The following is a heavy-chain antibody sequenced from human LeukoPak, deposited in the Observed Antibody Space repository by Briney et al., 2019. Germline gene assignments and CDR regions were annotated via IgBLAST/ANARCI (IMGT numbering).Heavy chain of an antibody. D-gene: IGHD3-22*01. CDR3: ARPLGGYYESGGYYYYFEY. Sequence: ASVKVSCKASGYTFTNYDINWVRQATGQGLEWMGWMNPNSGNTGYAQKFQGRVTMTTNTSIGTAYMELSSLRSEDTAVYYCARPLGGYYESGGYYYYFEYWGQGTLVTVSS. V-gene: IGHV1-8*01. CDR1: GYTFTNYD. CDR2: MNPNSGNT. J-gene: IGHJ4*02.